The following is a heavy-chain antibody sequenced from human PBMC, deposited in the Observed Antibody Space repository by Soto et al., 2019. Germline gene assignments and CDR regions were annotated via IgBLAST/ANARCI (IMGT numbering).Heavy chain of an antibody. Sequence: QVQLVQSGAEVKKPASSVKVSCKASGGTFSSYAISWVRQAPGQGLEWMGGIIPIFGTADYAQKFQGRVTMTADESPSTAYMELSSLRSEDTAVYYCATHWTGVPRYYYGMDVWGQGTTVTVSS. D-gene: IGHD2-8*02. V-gene: IGHV1-69*12. CDR1: GGTFSSYA. CDR3: ATHWTGVPRYYYGMDV. J-gene: IGHJ6*02. CDR2: IIPIFGTA.